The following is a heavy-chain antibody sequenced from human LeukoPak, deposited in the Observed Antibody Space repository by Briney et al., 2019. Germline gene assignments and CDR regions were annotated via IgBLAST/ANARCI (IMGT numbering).Heavy chain of an antibody. D-gene: IGHD6-13*01. Sequence: GSLRLSCAASGFSFSSYAIDWVRQPPGKGLEWIGEINHSGSTNYNPSLKSRVTISVDTSKNQFSLKLSSVTAADTAVYYCARAAGIAPDWFDPWGQGTLVTVSS. V-gene: IGHV4-34*01. CDR3: ARAAGIAPDWFDP. CDR2: INHSGST. CDR1: GFSFSSYA. J-gene: IGHJ5*02.